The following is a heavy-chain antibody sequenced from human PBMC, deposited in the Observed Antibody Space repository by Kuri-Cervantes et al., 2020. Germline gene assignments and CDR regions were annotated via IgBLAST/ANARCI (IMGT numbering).Heavy chain of an antibody. CDR2: INPSGGST. Sequence: ASVKVSCKASGGTFSSYAISWVRQAPGQGLEWMGIINPSGGSTSYAQKFQGRVTITRDTSASTAYMELSSLRSEDTAVYYCARVRSHYFDYWGQGTLVTVSS. J-gene: IGHJ4*02. V-gene: IGHV1-46*01. CDR1: GGTFSSYA. D-gene: IGHD6-19*01. CDR3: ARVRSHYFDY.